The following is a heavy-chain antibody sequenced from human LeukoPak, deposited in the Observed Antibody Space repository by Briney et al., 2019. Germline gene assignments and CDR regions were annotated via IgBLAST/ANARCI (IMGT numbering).Heavy chain of an antibody. Sequence: GGSLRLSCAASGFTFSDYYMRWIRQAPGKGLEWVSYISSSGSTIYYADSVKGRFTISRDNTKSSLYLQMNSLRAEDTALYYCARTPSGGYYYYYMDVWGKGTAVTVSS. CDR3: ARTPSGGYYYYYMDV. CDR1: GFTFSDYY. V-gene: IGHV3-11*01. CDR2: ISSSGSTI. J-gene: IGHJ6*03. D-gene: IGHD5-12*01.